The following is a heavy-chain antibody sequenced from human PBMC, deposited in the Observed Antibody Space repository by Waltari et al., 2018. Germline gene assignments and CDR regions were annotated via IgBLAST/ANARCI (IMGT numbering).Heavy chain of an antibody. CDR2: IIPIFGTA. D-gene: IGHD2-8*01. Sequence: QVQLVQSGAEVKKPGSSVTVSCKASGGTFSSYAISCVRQAPGQGREWMGGIIPIFGTANYAQKFQGRVTTTADESTSTAYMELSSLRSEDTAVYYCARGRKDIVLMVYAAFDYWGQGTLVTVSS. CDR1: GGTFSSYA. CDR3: ARGRKDIVLMVYAAFDY. J-gene: IGHJ4*02. V-gene: IGHV1-69*01.